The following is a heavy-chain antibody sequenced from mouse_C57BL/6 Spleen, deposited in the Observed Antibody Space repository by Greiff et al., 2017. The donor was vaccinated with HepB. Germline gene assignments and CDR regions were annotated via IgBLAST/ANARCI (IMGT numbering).Heavy chain of an antibody. V-gene: IGHV1-80*01. CDR2: IYPGDGDT. J-gene: IGHJ4*01. CDR3: ARQGYYYGSSDYAMDY. CDR1: GYAFSSYW. Sequence: QVQLQQSGAELVKPGASVKIPCKASGYAFSSYWMNWVKQRPGKGLEWIGQIYPGDGDTNYNGKFKGKATLTADKSSSTAYMQLSSLTSEDSAVYFCARQGYYYGSSDYAMDYWGQGTSVTVSS. D-gene: IGHD1-1*01.